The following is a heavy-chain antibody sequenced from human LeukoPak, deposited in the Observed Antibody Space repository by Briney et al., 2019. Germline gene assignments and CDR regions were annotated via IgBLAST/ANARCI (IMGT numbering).Heavy chain of an antibody. CDR1: GFIFSTYW. J-gene: IGHJ4*02. CDR2: IKQDGGEE. V-gene: IGHV3-7*03. CDR3: AKDFSSGYYYFDY. Sequence: GGSLRLSCAASGFIFSTYWMSWVRQAPGKGLEWVANIKQDGGEEHYVDSVKGRFTISRDNAKNSLYLQMNSLRAEDTALYYCAKDFSSGYYYFDYWGQGTLVTVSS. D-gene: IGHD3-22*01.